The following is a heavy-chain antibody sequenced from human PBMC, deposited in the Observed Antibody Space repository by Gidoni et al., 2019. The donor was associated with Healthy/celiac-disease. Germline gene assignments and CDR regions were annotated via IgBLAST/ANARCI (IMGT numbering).Heavy chain of an antibody. CDR2: INHSGST. CDR1: GGSFSGYY. CDR3: ARGIAARQGWFDP. Sequence: AVYGGSFSGYYWSWIRQPPGKGLEWIGEINHSGSTNYNPSLKSRVTISVDTSKNQFSLKLSSVTAADTAVYYCARGIAARQGWFDPWGQGTLVTVSS. D-gene: IGHD6-6*01. J-gene: IGHJ5*02. V-gene: IGHV4-34*01.